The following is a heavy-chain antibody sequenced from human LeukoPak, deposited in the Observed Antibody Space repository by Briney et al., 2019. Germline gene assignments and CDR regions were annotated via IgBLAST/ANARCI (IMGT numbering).Heavy chain of an antibody. J-gene: IGHJ4*02. V-gene: IGHV1-46*01. CDR2: INPSGGST. Sequence: ASVRVSCKASGYSFTNYYMHWVQQAPGQGLEWMTMINPSGGSTTYAQNFQDRVTVTRDMSTSTVYMELSSLTSEDTAVYYCARTRGYYFDYWGQGTLVTVSS. CDR1: GYSFTNYY. CDR3: ARTRGYYFDY.